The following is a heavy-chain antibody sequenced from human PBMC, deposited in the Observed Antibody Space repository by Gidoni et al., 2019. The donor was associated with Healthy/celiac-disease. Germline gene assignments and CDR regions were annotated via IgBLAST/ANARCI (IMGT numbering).Heavy chain of an antibody. CDR3: ARADCSGGSCYFDY. J-gene: IGHJ4*02. CDR2: ISSSSSYI. CDR1: RFTFGSYS. Sequence: EVQLVESGGGLVKPGGSLSLPCAASRFTFGSYSMNWVRQAPGKGLEWVSSISSSSSYIYYADSVKGRFTISRDNAKNSLYLQMNSLRAEDTAVYYCARADCSGGSCYFDYWGQGTLVTVSS. D-gene: IGHD2-15*01. V-gene: IGHV3-21*01.